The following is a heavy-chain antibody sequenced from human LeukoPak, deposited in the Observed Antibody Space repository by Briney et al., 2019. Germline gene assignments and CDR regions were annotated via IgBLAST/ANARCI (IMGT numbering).Heavy chain of an antibody. D-gene: IGHD4-23*01. V-gene: IGHV1-2*04. CDR3: ASSRFGGFPYY. J-gene: IGHJ4*02. Sequence: WASVKVSCKASGYTYIGYYMHWVRQAPGQGLEWMGWINPNSGGTNYAQKFQGWVTMTRDTSISTAYMELSRLRSDDTAVYYCASSRFGGFPYYWGQGTLVTVSS. CDR2: INPNSGGT. CDR1: GYTYIGYY.